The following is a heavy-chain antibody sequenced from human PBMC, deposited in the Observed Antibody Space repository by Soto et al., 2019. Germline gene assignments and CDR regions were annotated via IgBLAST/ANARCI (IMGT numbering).Heavy chain of an antibody. CDR1: GFPFNNAW. V-gene: IGHV3-15*01. CDR3: AKGLFPYYYDSSGYYPPFDY. D-gene: IGHD3-22*01. Sequence: VGSLRLSCAGSGFPFNNAWMTWVRQAPGQGLEWIGRITSRTYGATTDYAAPVKGRFSISRDDSKNTLYLQMNSLRAEDTAVYYCAKGLFPYYYDSSGYYPPFDYWGQGTLVTVSS. CDR2: ITSRTYGATT. J-gene: IGHJ4*02.